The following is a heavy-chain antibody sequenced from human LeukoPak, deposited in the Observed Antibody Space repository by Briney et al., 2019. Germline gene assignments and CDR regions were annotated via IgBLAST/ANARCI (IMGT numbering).Heavy chain of an antibody. CDR1: GGSISSSSYY. Sequence: SETLSLTCTVSGGSISSSSYYWGWIRQPPGKGLEWIGTIYYSGSTYYNPSLKSRVTISVDTSKNQFSLKLRSVTAADTAVYYCARKGRGPYGSVNGYFDYWGQGTLVTVSS. J-gene: IGHJ4*02. V-gene: IGHV4-39*01. D-gene: IGHD3-10*01. CDR2: IYYSGST. CDR3: ARKGRGPYGSVNGYFDY.